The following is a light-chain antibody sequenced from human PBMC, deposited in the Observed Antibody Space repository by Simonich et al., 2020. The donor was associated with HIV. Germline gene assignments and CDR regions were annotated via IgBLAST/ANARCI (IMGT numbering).Light chain of an antibody. CDR3: QQYYGTPLS. CDR1: QSVLYSSNNKTY. V-gene: IGKV4-1*01. CDR2: WAS. J-gene: IGKJ4*01. Sequence: DIVMTQSPNSLAVSLGERATINCKSSQSVLYSSNNKTYLAWYQQKPGQPPKLLIYWASTRESGVPDRLSGSGSGTDFTLTISSLQTEDVAVYYCQQYYGTPLSFGGGTKVEVK.